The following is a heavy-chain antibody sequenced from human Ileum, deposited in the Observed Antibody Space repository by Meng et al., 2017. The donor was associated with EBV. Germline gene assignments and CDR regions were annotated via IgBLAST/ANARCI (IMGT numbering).Heavy chain of an antibody. CDR3: ASAYDYGDYEAFAY. J-gene: IGHJ4*02. Sequence: LQVQESGPGLVKPSETLSLTCTVSGGSISTGNFYWGWIRQSPGKALECIGTIYYRGNTFYNPSLKSRLTISIDTSKNEFSLTLRSVTAADTALYYCASAYDYGDYEAFAYWGPGSLVTVFS. CDR2: IYYRGNT. V-gene: IGHV4-39*07. CDR1: GGSISTGNFY. D-gene: IGHD4-17*01.